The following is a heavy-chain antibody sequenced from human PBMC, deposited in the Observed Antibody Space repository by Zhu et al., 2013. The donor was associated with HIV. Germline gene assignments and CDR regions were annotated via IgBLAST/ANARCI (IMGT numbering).Heavy chain of an antibody. CDR1: GYTFTSYA. Sequence: QVQLVQSGAEVKKPGASVKVSCKASGYTFTSYAMHWVRQAPGQRLEWMGWINAGNGNTKYSQKFQGRVTITRDTSASTAYMELSSLRSEDTAVYYCARVHSSGWYLFNWGQGTLVTVSS. CDR2: INAGNGNT. J-gene: IGHJ4*02. CDR3: ARVHSSGWYLFN. V-gene: IGHV1-3*01. D-gene: IGHD6-19*01.